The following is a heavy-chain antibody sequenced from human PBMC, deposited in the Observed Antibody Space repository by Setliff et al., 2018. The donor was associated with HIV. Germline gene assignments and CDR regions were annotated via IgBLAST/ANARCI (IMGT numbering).Heavy chain of an antibody. V-gene: IGHV4-39*02. CDR1: GVSISDTIGTSYY. J-gene: IGHJ4*02. CDR3: ARRYHDSSGFYNS. CDR2: IHYSRGT. Sequence: SETLSLTCSVSGVSISDTIGTSYYWDWLRQPPGKGLEWIRNIHYSRGTYYNASLKSRVTISLDTSKNHFSLKLTSVAAADTAVYYCARRYHDSSGFYNSWGQGVLVTVSS. D-gene: IGHD3-22*01.